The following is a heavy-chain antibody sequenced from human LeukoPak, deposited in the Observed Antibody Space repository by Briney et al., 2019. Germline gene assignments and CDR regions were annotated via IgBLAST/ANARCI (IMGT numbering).Heavy chain of an antibody. CDR2: ISSSSSYI. V-gene: IGHV3-21*01. J-gene: IGHJ3*02. Sequence: GGSLRLPCAASGFTFSSYSMNWVRQAPGKGLEWVSSISSSSSYIYYADSVKGRFTISRDNAKNSLYLQMNSLRAEDTAVYYCARDIGYCSSTSCYLSAFDIWGQGTMVTVSS. CDR1: GFTFSSYS. D-gene: IGHD2-2*01. CDR3: ARDIGYCSSTSCYLSAFDI.